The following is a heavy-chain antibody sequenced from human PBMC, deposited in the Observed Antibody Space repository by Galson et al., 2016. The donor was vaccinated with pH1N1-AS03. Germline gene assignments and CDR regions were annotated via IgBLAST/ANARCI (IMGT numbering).Heavy chain of an antibody. CDR2: IWPADSDT. Sequence: QSGAEVKKPGESLKIPCQASGYIFSSYWIGWVRQRPGKGLEWMGIIWPADSDTKYSPSFQGQVTISVDTSLNTAYLQWSSLEASDTAMYFRARQKYCSGGSCFLYYDAFDMWGQGTLVTVSS. CDR1: GYIFSSYW. J-gene: IGHJ3*02. CDR3: ARQKYCSGGSCFLYYDAFDM. V-gene: IGHV5-51*01. D-gene: IGHD2-15*01.